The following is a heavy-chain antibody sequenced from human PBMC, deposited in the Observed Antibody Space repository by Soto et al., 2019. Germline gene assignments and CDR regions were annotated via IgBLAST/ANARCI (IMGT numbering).Heavy chain of an antibody. D-gene: IGHD6-19*01. CDR2: IIPIFGTA. Sequence: QVQLVQSGAEVKKPGSSVKVSCKASGGTFSSYAISWVRQAPGQGLEWMGGIIPIFGTANYAQKFQGRITITAYTSTITAYMVLSSLRSEETAVYYCARARRRLDPFDYWGQGNLVTVSS. V-gene: IGHV1-69*06. CDR1: GGTFSSYA. J-gene: IGHJ4*02. CDR3: ARARRRLDPFDY.